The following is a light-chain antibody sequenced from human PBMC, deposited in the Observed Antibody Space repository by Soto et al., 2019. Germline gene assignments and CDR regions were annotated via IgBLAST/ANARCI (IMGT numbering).Light chain of an antibody. J-gene: IGKJ3*01. CDR2: GAS. CDR3: QQYHNWPFT. CDR1: QSVSSN. V-gene: IGKV3-15*01. Sequence: EIVMTQSPATLSVSPGERATLSCRASQSVSSNLAWYQQKPGQAPRLLIYGASTRATGIPGRFSGSGSGTEFTLTIRSLQSEDFAVFYCQQYHNWPFTFGPGTKVDIK.